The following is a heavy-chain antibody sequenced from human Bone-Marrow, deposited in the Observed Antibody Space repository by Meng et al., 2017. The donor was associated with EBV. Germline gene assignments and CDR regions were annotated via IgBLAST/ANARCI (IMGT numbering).Heavy chain of an antibody. D-gene: IGHD2-21*02. CDR1: GFTFSSYS. CDR3: ARDPFGGKAYCGGDCQDY. Sequence: EVQLVESGGXLVKPGGSLRLSCAACGFTFSSYSMNWVRQAPGKGLEWVSSISSSSSYIYYADSVKGRFTISRDNAKNSLYLQMNSLRAEDTAVYYCARDPFGGKAYCGGDCQDYWGQGTLVTVSS. CDR2: ISSSSSYI. V-gene: IGHV3-21*01. J-gene: IGHJ4*02.